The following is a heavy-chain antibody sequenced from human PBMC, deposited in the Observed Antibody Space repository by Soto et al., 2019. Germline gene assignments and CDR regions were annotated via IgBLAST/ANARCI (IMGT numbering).Heavy chain of an antibody. J-gene: IGHJ4*02. Sequence: EVQLVESGGGLVQPGGSLRLSCAASGFTFSSYWMHWVRQAPGKGLVWVSRINSDGSSTSYADSVKGRFTISRDNAKNTLYLQMNSLRAEDTAVYYCARGGTGYSSGWHFDYWGQGTLVTVSS. D-gene: IGHD6-19*01. CDR1: GFTFSSYW. CDR2: INSDGSST. V-gene: IGHV3-74*01. CDR3: ARGGTGYSSGWHFDY.